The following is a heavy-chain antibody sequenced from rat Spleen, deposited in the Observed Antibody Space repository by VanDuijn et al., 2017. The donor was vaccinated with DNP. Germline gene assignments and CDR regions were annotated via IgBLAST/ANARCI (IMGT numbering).Heavy chain of an antibody. CDR1: GYSITSAYR. D-gene: IGHD1-3*01. CDR3: ARFGSTVATWYFDF. J-gene: IGHJ1*01. Sequence: EVQLQESGPGLVKPSQSLSLTCSVTGYSITSAYRWNWIRKFPGNKLEWMGFISSAGSTQYNPSLKGRISITGDTSKNQFFLRVNSVTTDDTATYYCARFGSTVATWYFDFWGPGTMVTVSS. V-gene: IGHV3-3*01. CDR2: ISSAGST.